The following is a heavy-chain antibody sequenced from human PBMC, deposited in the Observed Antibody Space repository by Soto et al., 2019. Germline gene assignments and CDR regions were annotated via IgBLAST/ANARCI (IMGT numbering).Heavy chain of an antibody. CDR2: ISSNGGST. D-gene: IGHD3-3*01. V-gene: IGHV3-64D*06. CDR3: VNSDAGDFWSGYIIPLSFDY. CDR1: GFTFSSYA. Sequence: PGGSLRLSCSASGFTFSSYAMHWVRQAPGKGLEYVSAISSNGGSTYYADSVKGRFTISRDNSKNTLYLQMSSLRAEDTAVYYCVNSDAGDFWSGYIIPLSFDYWGQGTLVTVSS. J-gene: IGHJ4*02.